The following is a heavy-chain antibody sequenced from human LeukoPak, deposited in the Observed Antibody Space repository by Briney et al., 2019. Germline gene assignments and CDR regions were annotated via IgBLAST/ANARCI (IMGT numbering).Heavy chain of an antibody. D-gene: IGHD3-9*01. V-gene: IGHV5-51*01. CDR1: GYSFTSYW. J-gene: IGHJ4*02. CDR2: IYPGDSDT. CDR3: ARAPHILTGYYILDY. Sequence: GESLKISCKGSGYSFTSYWIGWVRQMPGKGLEWMGIIYPGDSDTRYSPSFQGQVTISADKSISTAYLQWSSLKASDTAMYYCARAPHILTGYYILDYWGQGTLVTVSS.